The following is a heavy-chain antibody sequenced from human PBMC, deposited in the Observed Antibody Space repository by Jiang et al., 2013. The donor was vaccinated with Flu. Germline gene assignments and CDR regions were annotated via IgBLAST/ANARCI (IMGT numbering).Heavy chain of an antibody. J-gene: IGHJ4*02. Sequence: SCKASRYTFTSYDINWVRQATGQGLEWMGWMNPNSGNTGYAQKFQGRVTMTRNTSISTAYMELSSLRSEDTAVYYCARALSQSITIFGVVTKYYFDYWGQGTLVTVSS. D-gene: IGHD3-3*01. CDR1: RYTFTSYD. V-gene: IGHV1-8*01. CDR3: ARALSQSITIFGVVTKYYFDY. CDR2: MNPNSGNT.